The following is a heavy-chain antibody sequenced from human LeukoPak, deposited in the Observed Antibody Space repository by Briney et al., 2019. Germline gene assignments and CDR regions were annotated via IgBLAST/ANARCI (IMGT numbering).Heavy chain of an antibody. CDR2: FDPEDGET. V-gene: IGHV1-24*01. J-gene: IGHJ5*02. CDR3: ATGPYCSSTSCYTNNWFDP. Sequence: ASVKVSCKVSGYTLTELSMHWVRQAPGKGLEWMGGFDPEDGETIYAQKFQGRVTMTEDTSTDTAYMELSSLRSEDTAVYYCATGPYCSSTSCYTNNWFDPWGQGTLVTVSS. D-gene: IGHD2-2*02. CDR1: GYTLTELS.